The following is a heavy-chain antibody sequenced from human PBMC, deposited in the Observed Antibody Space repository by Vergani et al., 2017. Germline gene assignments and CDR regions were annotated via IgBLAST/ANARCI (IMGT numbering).Heavy chain of an antibody. V-gene: IGHV3-23*01. CDR3: ANTGYSSGWYGGGMDV. J-gene: IGHJ6*02. D-gene: IGHD6-19*01. Sequence: EVQLLESGGGLVQPGGSLRLSCAASGFTFSSYAMSWVRQAPGKGLEWVSAISGSGGSTYYAESVKGRFTIARDNSKNTLYLQMNSLRAEDTAVYYCANTGYSSGWYGGGMDVWGQGTTVTVSS. CDR1: GFTFSSYA. CDR2: ISGSGGST.